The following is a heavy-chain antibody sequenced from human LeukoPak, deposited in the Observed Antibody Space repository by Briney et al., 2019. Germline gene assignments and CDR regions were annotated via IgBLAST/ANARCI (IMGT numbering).Heavy chain of an antibody. V-gene: IGHV3-30*02. CDR2: IRYDGSNK. CDR3: ARAIGGYSLVDAFDI. CDR1: GFTFSSYG. D-gene: IGHD3-22*01. J-gene: IGHJ3*02. Sequence: GGSLRLSCAASGFTFSSYGMHWVRQAPGKGLEWVAFIRYDGSNKYYADSVKGRFTISRDNAKNSLYLQMNSLGAEDTAVYYCARAIGGYSLVDAFDIWGQGTMVTVSS.